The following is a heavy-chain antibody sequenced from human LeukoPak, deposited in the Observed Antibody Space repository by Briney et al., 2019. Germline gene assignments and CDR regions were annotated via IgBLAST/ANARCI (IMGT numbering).Heavy chain of an antibody. V-gene: IGHV4-59*01. CDR1: GGSISSYY. J-gene: IGHJ4*02. D-gene: IGHD6-19*01. Sequence: KPSETLSLTCTVSGGSISSYYWSWLRQPPGKGLEWIGYIYYSGSTNYNPPLKSRVTISVDTSKNQFSLKLSSVTAADTAVYYCARVRRSAVAGLWLDYWGQGTLVTVSS. CDR3: ARVRRSAVAGLWLDY. CDR2: IYYSGST.